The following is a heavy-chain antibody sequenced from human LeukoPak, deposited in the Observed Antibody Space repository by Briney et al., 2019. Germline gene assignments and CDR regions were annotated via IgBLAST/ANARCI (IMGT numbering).Heavy chain of an antibody. J-gene: IGHJ4*02. D-gene: IGHD3/OR15-3a*01. V-gene: IGHV4-38-2*02. Sequence: SETLSLTCTVSGYSISSGYYWGWIRQPPGKGLEWIGSIYHSGSTYYNPSLKSRVTISVDTSKNQFSLKLSSVTATDTAMYYCARQTGSGLFTLPGGQGTLVTVSS. CDR2: IYHSGST. CDR1: GYSISSGYY. CDR3: ARQTGSGLFTLP.